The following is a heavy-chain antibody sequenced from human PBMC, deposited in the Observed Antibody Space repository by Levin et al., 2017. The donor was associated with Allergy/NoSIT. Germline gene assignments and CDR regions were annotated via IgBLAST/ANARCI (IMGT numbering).Heavy chain of an antibody. Sequence: SCTVSGGPISSYYWSWIRQPPGKGLEWIGYIYYSGSTNYNPSLKSRVTISVDTSKNQFSLKLSSVTAADTAVYYCARVPMTTVTTDWFDPWGQGTLVTVSS. D-gene: IGHD4-11*01. CDR1: GGPISSYY. CDR2: IYYSGST. J-gene: IGHJ5*02. CDR3: ARVPMTTVTTDWFDP. V-gene: IGHV4-59*01.